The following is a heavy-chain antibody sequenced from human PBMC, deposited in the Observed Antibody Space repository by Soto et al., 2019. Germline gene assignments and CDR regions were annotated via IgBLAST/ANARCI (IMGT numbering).Heavy chain of an antibody. J-gene: IGHJ5*02. V-gene: IGHV1-18*01. Sequence: ASVKVSCKASGYTFTNYGLSWVRQAPGQGLEWMGWISPYNGYTNYAQKLQGRVTMTTDTSTSTAYMEXRSLRSXGTXXXXXXXXXDFGVVIPSKTNWFDPWGQGTLXTVS. CDR3: XXXXDFGVVIPSKTNWFDP. CDR1: GYTFTNYG. CDR2: ISPYNGYT. D-gene: IGHD3-3*01.